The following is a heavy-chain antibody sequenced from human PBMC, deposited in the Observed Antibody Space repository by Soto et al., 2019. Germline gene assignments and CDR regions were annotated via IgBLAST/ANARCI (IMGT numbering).Heavy chain of an antibody. CDR2: IYHSGST. J-gene: IGHJ6*02. CDR1: GGSISSSNW. V-gene: IGHV4-4*02. D-gene: IGHD3-3*01. CDR3: ARRTYYDFWSGYSSRDYYYYGMDV. Sequence: SETLSLTCAVSGGSISSSNWWSWVRQPPGKGLEWIGEIYHSGSTNYNPSLKSRVTISVDKSKNQFSLKLSSVTAADTAVYYCARRTYYDFWSGYSSRDYYYYGMDVWGQGTTVTVSS.